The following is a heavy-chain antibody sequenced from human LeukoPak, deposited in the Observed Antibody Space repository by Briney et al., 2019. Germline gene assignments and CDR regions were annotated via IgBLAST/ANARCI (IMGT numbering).Heavy chain of an antibody. J-gene: IGHJ1*01. CDR2: IDYSGST. V-gene: IGHV4-59*01. Sequence: SETLSLTCAVYGGSFSGYYWSWIRQPPGKGLEWIGYIDYSGSTIYNPSLKSRVTISVNTSKNQFSLQLSSVTAADTAVYYCARSGGLYTSTWYFHHWGQGTLVTVSS. CDR3: ARSGGLYTSTWYFHH. D-gene: IGHD6-13*01. CDR1: GGSFSGYY.